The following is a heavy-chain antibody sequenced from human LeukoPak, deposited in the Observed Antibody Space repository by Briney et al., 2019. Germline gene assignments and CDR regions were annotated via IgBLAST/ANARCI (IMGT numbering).Heavy chain of an antibody. Sequence: ASVKVSCKASGYTFTGYYMHWVRQAPGQGLEWMGWINPNSGGTNYAQKFQGRVTMTRDTSISTAYMELSRLRYDDTAVYYCARKVVVVVASWNWFDPWGQGTLVTVSS. CDR2: INPNSGGT. D-gene: IGHD2-15*01. V-gene: IGHV1-2*02. J-gene: IGHJ5*02. CDR3: ARKVVVVVASWNWFDP. CDR1: GYTFTGYY.